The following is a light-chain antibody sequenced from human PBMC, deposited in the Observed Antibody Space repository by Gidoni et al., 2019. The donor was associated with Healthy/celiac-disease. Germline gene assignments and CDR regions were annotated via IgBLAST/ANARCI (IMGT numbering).Light chain of an antibody. Sequence: DIQMTQSPSSLSASVGDRVTITCRASRSISSYLNWYQQKPGKAPQLLIYAASSLQSGVPSRFSGSGSGTDFTLTISSLQPDDFATYYCQQSFSTPFTFGPGTKVDFK. V-gene: IGKV1-39*01. CDR3: QQSFSTPFT. CDR1: RSISSY. CDR2: AAS. J-gene: IGKJ3*01.